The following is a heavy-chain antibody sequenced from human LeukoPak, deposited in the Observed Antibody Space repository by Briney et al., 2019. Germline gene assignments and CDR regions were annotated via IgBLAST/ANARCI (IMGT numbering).Heavy chain of an antibody. D-gene: IGHD3-22*01. Sequence: SETLSLTCTVSGGSISGGTYLWAWIRQPPGKGLEWIGSTSYSGTTYYNPSLKSRVTVSLDTSMNQFSLKLSSVTAADTAVYCCARDTYYDSSGYYPGYYYYGMDVWGQGTTVTVSS. V-gene: IGHV4-39*01. CDR1: GGSISGGTYL. CDR3: ARDTYYDSSGYYPGYYYYGMDV. CDR2: TSYSGTT. J-gene: IGHJ6*02.